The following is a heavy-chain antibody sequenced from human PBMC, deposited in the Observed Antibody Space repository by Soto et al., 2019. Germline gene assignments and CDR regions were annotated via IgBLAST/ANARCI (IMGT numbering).Heavy chain of an antibody. J-gene: IGHJ4*02. CDR1: GDTFTTNS. V-gene: IGHV1-69*06. CDR2: IIPVVGTT. D-gene: IGHD2-8*01. CDR3: ARGLLYATTYFDY. Sequence: QVQLVQSGAEVKKPGSSVKVSCKASGDTFTTNSLNWVRQAPGQGLEWMGGIIPVVGTTKYAQKYQDRVTITEDKSTNTGYMELSSLTSDDTAVYYCARGLLYATTYFDYWGQGTPLTVSS.